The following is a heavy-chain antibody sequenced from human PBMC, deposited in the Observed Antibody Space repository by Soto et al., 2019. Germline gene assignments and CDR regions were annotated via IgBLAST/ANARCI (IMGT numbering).Heavy chain of an antibody. V-gene: IGHV1-18*01. CDR2: ISAYNGNT. Sequence: ASVKVSCKASGYTFTSYGISWVRQAPGQGLEWMGWISAYNGNTNYAQKLQGRVTMSTDTSTSTVYMELRSLRSDDTAVYYCARRRRADYDAFDFWGQGTMVTVSS. CDR1: GYTFTSYG. J-gene: IGHJ3*01. D-gene: IGHD3-16*01. CDR3: ARRRRADYDAFDF.